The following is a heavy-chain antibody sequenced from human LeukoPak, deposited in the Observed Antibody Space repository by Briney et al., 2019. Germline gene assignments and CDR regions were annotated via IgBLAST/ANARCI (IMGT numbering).Heavy chain of an antibody. V-gene: IGHV3-23*01. CDR1: RFTFNSYA. J-gene: IGHJ4*02. D-gene: IGHD5-12*01. CDR3: ARNENSGWGYFDY. Sequence: GGSLRLSWAASRFTFNSYAMSWVRQAPGKGLEWVSVIGGSNGITFYVGSVKGRFTISRDNSKDTLYLQMNSLRAEDTAVYYCARNENSGWGYFDYWGQGTLVTVSS. CDR2: IGGSNGIT.